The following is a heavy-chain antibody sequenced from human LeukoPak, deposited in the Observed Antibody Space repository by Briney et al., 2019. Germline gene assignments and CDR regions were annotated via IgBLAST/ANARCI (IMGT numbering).Heavy chain of an antibody. CDR3: AKRVPPYYYDSSGYYFPFDY. V-gene: IGHV3-23*01. CDR2: ISGSGGST. D-gene: IGHD3-22*01. J-gene: IGHJ4*02. CDR1: GFTFSSYA. Sequence: GGSLRLSCAASGFTFSSYAMSWVRQAPGKGLEWVSAISGSGGSTYYADSVKGRFTISRDNSKNTLYLQMNSLRAEDTAVYYCAKRVPPYYYDSSGYYFPFDYWGQGTLVTVSS.